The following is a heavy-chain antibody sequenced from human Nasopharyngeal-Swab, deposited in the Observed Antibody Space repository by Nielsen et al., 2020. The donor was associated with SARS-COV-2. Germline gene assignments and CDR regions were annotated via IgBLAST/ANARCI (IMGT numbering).Heavy chain of an antibody. V-gene: IGHV1-69*04. D-gene: IGHD1-20*01. CDR2: IIPILGIA. CDR1: GGTFSSYA. Sequence: SVKVSCRASGGTFSSYAISWVRQAPGQGLEWMGRIIPILGIANYAQKFQGRVTITADKSTSTAYMELSSLRSEDTAVYYCARGSFGNWSGGNWFDPWGQGTLVTVSS. J-gene: IGHJ5*02. CDR3: ARGSFGNWSGGNWFDP.